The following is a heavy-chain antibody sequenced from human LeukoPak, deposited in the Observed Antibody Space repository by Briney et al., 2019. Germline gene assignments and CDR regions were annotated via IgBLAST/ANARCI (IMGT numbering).Heavy chain of an antibody. D-gene: IGHD3-10*01. CDR2: MNPNSGNT. CDR1: GYTFTSYD. V-gene: IGHV1-8*03. CDR3: AKDPSRFGEYPTYYFDY. Sequence: ASVKVSCKASGYTFTSYDINWVRQATGQGLEWMGWMNPNSGNTGYAQKFQGRVTITRNTSISTAYMELSSLRSEDTAVYYCAKDPSRFGEYPTYYFDYWGQGTLVTVSS. J-gene: IGHJ4*02.